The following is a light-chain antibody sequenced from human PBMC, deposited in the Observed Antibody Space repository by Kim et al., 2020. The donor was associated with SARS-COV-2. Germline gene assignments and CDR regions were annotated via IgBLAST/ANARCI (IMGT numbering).Light chain of an antibody. J-gene: IGKJ4*01. Sequence: LSPGERATLSCRASQSVSNYLAWFQHKPGQAPRLLIYDASNRAPGIPARFSGSGSGTDFTLIISSLEPEDFAVYYCQQRTNWPLTFGGGTKVDIK. V-gene: IGKV3-11*01. CDR3: QQRTNWPLT. CDR1: QSVSNY. CDR2: DAS.